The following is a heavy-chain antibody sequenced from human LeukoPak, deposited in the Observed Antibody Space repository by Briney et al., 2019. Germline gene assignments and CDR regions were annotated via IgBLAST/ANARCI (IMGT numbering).Heavy chain of an antibody. J-gene: IGHJ4*02. D-gene: IGHD3-10*01. V-gene: IGHV3-15*01. CDR2: IKSKTDGGTT. CDR1: GSTFSNAW. CDR3: TTDLEYYYGSGSYYIRFDY. Sequence: GGSLRLSCAASGSTFSNAWMSWVRQAPGKGLEWVGRIKSKTDGGTTDYAAPVKGRFTISRDDSKNTLYLQMNSLKTEDTAVYYCTTDLEYYYGSGSYYIRFDYWGQGTLVTVSS.